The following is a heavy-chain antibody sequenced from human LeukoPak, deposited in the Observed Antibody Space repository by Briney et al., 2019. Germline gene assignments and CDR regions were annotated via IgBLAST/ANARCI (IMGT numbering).Heavy chain of an antibody. J-gene: IGHJ4*02. CDR2: IYSSGST. D-gene: IGHD3-10*01. CDR3: ARVGYGSGSTLDF. V-gene: IGHV4-59*01. CDR1: GGSISSYY. Sequence: SETLSLRCTVSGGSISSYYWSWIRQPPGKGLEWIGYIYSSGSTIYSPSLESRLTMSVDTSKNQFSLKLSSVTAADTAVYYCARVGYGSGSTLDFWGQGTLVTVSS.